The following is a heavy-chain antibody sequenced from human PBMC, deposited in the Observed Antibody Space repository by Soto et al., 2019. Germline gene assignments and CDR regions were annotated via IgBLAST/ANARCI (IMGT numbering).Heavy chain of an antibody. V-gene: IGHV3-15*01. Sequence: GGSLRLSCAASGFTFSNAWMSWVRQAPGKGLEWVGRIKSKTDGGTTDYAAPVKGRFTISRDDSKNTLYLQMNSLKTEDTAVYYCTTERYFISTSCPDAFVIWCQGTMVTVS. CDR1: GFTFSNAW. CDR2: IKSKTDGGTT. D-gene: IGHD2-2*01. CDR3: TTERYFISTSCPDAFVI. J-gene: IGHJ3*02.